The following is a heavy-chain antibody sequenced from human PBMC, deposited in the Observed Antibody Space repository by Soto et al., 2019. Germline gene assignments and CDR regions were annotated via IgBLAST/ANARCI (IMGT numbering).Heavy chain of an antibody. CDR3: ARGQGYCSGGSRYSYYYYGMDV. V-gene: IGHV4-34*01. CDR2: INHSGST. CDR1: GGSFSGYY. Sequence: QVQLQQWGAGLLKPSETLSLTCAVYGGSFSGYYWSWIRQPPGKGLEWIGEINHSGSTNYNPSLKSRGTIAVDTCKDQFSLKLSSVTAADTAVYYCARGQGYCSGGSRYSYYYYGMDVWGQGTTVTVSS. J-gene: IGHJ6*01. D-gene: IGHD2-15*01.